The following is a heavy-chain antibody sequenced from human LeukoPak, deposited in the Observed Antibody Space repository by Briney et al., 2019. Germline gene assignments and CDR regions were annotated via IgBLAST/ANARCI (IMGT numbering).Heavy chain of an antibody. CDR2: LYRGGRT. J-gene: IGHJ4*02. V-gene: IGHV4-61*02. CDR1: GDSISRSNYY. D-gene: IGHD6-13*01. CDR3: ACYSSSSAYFDY. Sequence: SETLSLTCNVSGDSISRSNYYWSWIRQPAGKGLEWIGRLYRGGRTNYSPSLESRVSISVDTSKNQFSLKVSSVTAADTAVYYCACYSSSSAYFDYWGQGALVTVSS.